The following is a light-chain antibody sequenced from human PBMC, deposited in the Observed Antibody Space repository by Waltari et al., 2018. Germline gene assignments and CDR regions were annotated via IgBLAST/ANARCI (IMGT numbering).Light chain of an antibody. V-gene: IGLV1-51*01. J-gene: IGLJ2*01. CDR3: GTWDSSLSAGMV. CDR1: RPNIGTHY. CDR2: DNN. Sequence: QSVLTQPPSVSAAPGQKVTISFSGRRPNIGTHYVSSYQHLPGTAPKLLIYDNNKRPSGIPDRFSGSKSGTSATLGITGLQTGDEADYYCGTWDSSLSAGMVSGGGTKLTVL.